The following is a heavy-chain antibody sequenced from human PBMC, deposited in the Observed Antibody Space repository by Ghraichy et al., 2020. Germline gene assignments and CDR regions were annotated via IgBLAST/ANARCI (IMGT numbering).Heavy chain of an antibody. CDR2: IIPIFGAP. CDR1: GDTFSDYA. D-gene: IGHD2-21*02. V-gene: IGHV1-69*01. CDR3: ATRGSCGGDCYMYYFDY. J-gene: IGHJ4*02. Sequence: KVSCKASGDTFSDYALSWVRQAPGQGPEWMGGIIPIFGAPTYAQRFQDRVTISADESTRTVYMELSSLRSDDTAIYYCATRGSCGGDCYMYYFDYWGQGTLVIVSS.